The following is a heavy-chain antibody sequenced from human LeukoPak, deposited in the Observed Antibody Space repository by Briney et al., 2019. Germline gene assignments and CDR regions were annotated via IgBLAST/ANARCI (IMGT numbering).Heavy chain of an antibody. J-gene: IGHJ4*02. CDR2: IKTKTDGGTT. V-gene: IGHV3-15*01. D-gene: IGHD3-10*01. Sequence: GGSLRLSCAASGFTFRNAWMSWVRQAPGKGLEWAGRIKTKTDGGTTEYAAPVKGRFTISRDDSKNTLYLQMNSLKTEDTAVYYCTTANYNSGFDYWGQGTLVTVSS. CDR3: TTANYNSGFDY. CDR1: GFTFRNAW.